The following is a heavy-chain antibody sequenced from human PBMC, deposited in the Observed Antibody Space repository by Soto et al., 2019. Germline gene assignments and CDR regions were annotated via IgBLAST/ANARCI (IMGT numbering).Heavy chain of an antibody. V-gene: IGHV3-23*01. Sequence: EVQLLESGGGSIQPGGSLRLSCAASGFTFSNYAMSWVRQAPGKGLEWVSALNGNGVATFYADSVKGRFTISRDNSKNTLNVQMNNLRDEDAGVYFYSSKRGSKMGDWCFDFWGCGTLVTVAS. CDR2: LNGNGVAT. CDR3: SSKRGSKMGDWCFDF. J-gene: IGHJ2*01. CDR1: GFTFSNYA. D-gene: IGHD2-8*01.